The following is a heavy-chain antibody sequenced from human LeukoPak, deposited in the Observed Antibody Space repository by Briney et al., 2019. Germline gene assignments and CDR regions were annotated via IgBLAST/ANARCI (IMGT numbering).Heavy chain of an antibody. J-gene: IGHJ4*02. D-gene: IGHD3-22*01. V-gene: IGHV4-4*07. CDR2: IYTSGST. Sequence: PSDTLSLTCTVSGGSISDYYWSWIRQPAGKGLEWIGRIYTSGSTNYNPSLKSRVTMSVDTSKNQFSLNLNSVTAADTAVYYCARGPYYYDSSGNFDYWGQGTLVTVSS. CDR1: GGSISDYY. CDR3: ARGPYYYDSSGNFDY.